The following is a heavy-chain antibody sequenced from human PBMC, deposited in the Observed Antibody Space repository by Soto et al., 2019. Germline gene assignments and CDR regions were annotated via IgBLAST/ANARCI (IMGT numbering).Heavy chain of an antibody. CDR1: GYTFTSYG. CDR2: ISAYNGNT. Sequence: ASVKVSCKASGYTFTSYGISWVRHAPGQGLEWMGWISAYNGNTNYAQKLQGRVTMTTDTSTSTAYMELRSLRSDDTAVYYCARDRRYYDSSKRYHLDFWGQGTTVTVSS. CDR3: ARDRRYYDSSKRYHLDF. D-gene: IGHD3-22*01. J-gene: IGHJ6*02. V-gene: IGHV1-18*04.